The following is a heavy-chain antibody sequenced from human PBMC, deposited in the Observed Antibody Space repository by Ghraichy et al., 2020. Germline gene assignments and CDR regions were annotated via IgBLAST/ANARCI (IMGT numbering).Heavy chain of an antibody. J-gene: IGHJ6*02. D-gene: IGHD2-8*02. CDR3: AKDAGGVWEGRSGDYGMDV. Sequence: GGSLRLSCAASGFTFDNYTMHWVRQAPGKGLEWVSLISWDGGSTYYADSVKGRFTISRDNSKNSLYLQMNSLRTEDTALYYCAKDAGGVWEGRSGDYGMDVWGQGTTVIVSS. CDR2: ISWDGGST. V-gene: IGHV3-43*01. CDR1: GFTFDNYT.